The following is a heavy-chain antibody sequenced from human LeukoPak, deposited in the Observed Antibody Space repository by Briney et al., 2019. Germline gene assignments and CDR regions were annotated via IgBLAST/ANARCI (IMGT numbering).Heavy chain of an antibody. V-gene: IGHV4-59*01. CDR1: GGSISSYY. D-gene: IGHD5-18*01. CDR3: ARGHGYSYGYVFDY. J-gene: IGHJ4*02. Sequence: SETLSLTCTVSGGSISSYYWSWIRQPPGKGLEWIGYIYYSGSTNYNPSLKSRVTISVDTSKNQFSLKLSSVTAADAAVYYCARGHGYSYGYVFDYWGQGTLVTVSS. CDR2: IYYSGST.